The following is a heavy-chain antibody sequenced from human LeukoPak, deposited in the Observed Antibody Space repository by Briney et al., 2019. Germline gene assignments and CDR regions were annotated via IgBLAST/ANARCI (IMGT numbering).Heavy chain of an antibody. CDR1: GYTFTGYY. V-gene: IGHV1-2*02. D-gene: IGHD2-2*01. J-gene: IGHJ4*02. Sequence: ASVKVSCKASGYTFTGYYMHWVRQAPGQGLEGLGWINPNSGGTNYAQKFQGRVTMTRDTSISTAYMELSRLRSDDTAVYYCARVIVVVPAAQPFDYWGQGTLVTVSS. CDR2: INPNSGGT. CDR3: ARVIVVVPAAQPFDY.